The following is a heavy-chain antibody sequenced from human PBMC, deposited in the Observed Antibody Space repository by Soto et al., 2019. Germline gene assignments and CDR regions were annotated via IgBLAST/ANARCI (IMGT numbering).Heavy chain of an antibody. V-gene: IGHV1-2*04. CDR2: INPNSGGT. D-gene: IGHD3-22*01. J-gene: IGHJ3*02. CDR3: ARQYYYDSSGYPTPYAFDI. Sequence: ASVKVSCKASGYTFTGCYMHWVRQAPGQGLEWMGWINPNSGGTNYAQKFQGWVTMTRDTSISTAYMELSRLRSDDTAVYYCARQYYYDSSGYPTPYAFDIWGQGTMVTVSS. CDR1: GYTFTGCY.